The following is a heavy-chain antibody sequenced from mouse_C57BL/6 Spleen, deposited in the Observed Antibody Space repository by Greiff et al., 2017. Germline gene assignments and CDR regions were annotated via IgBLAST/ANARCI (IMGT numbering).Heavy chain of an antibody. Sequence: EVQLQQSGPELVKPGASVKISCKASGYTFTDYYMNWVKQSHGKSLEWIGDINPNNGGTSYNQKFKGKATLTVDKASSTAYMEIRSLTSEDSAVYYCARILITTVVDRGALDYWGQGTTVTVSS. J-gene: IGHJ4*01. D-gene: IGHD1-1*01. CDR2: INPNNGGT. V-gene: IGHV1-26*01. CDR3: ARILITTVVDRGALDY. CDR1: GYTFTDYY.